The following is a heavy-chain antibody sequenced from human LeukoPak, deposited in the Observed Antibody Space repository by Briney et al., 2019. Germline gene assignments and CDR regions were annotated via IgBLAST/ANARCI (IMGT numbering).Heavy chain of an antibody. CDR1: GLTFSSYW. CDR2: INQDGSDK. J-gene: IGHJ4*02. Sequence: PGGSLRLSCAASGLTFSSYWMSWVRQAPGKGLEWVANINQDGSDKYYVDSVKGRFTISRDNAKNSLYLQMNSLRAEDTAVYYCARDFSYWGQGTLVTVSS. CDR3: ARDFSY. V-gene: IGHV3-7*01.